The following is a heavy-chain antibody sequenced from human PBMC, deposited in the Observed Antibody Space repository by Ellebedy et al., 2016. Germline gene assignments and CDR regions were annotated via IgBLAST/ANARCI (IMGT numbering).Heavy chain of an antibody. V-gene: IGHV3-48*02. CDR3: ARCSAGVVVTSCFDY. J-gene: IGHJ4*02. Sequence: GESLKISXAASGFTFSSYSMNWVRQAPGKGLEWVSYISSSSSTIYYADSVKGRFTISRDNAKNSLYLQMNSLRDEDTAVYYCARCSAGVVVTSCFDYWGQGTLVTVSS. CDR1: GFTFSSYS. CDR2: ISSSSSTI. D-gene: IGHD2-21*02.